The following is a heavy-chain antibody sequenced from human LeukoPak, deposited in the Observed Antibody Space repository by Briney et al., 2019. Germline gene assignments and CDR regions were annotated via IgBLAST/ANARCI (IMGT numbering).Heavy chain of an antibody. D-gene: IGHD3-10*01. CDR2: IYYSGST. CDR3: ASHTMVRGVVGYY. J-gene: IGHJ4*02. CDR1: GGSFSGYY. Sequence: SETLSLTCAVYGGSFSGYYWSWIRQHPGKGLEWIGYIYYSGSTYYNPSLKSRVTISVDTSKNQFSLKLSSVTAADTAVYYCASHTMVRGVVGYYWGQGTLVTVSS. V-gene: IGHV4-31*11.